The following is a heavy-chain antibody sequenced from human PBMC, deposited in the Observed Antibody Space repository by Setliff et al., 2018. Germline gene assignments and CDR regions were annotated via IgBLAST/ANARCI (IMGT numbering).Heavy chain of an antibody. CDR3: ARHVGIRGRGYNYYYYYMDV. J-gene: IGHJ6*03. V-gene: IGHV4-59*04. D-gene: IGHD3-10*01. CDR1: GGSISSYY. Sequence: SETLSLTCTVSGGSISSYYWSWIRQPPGKGLEWIGEINHSGSTNYNQSLKSRVTLSVDTSKNQFSLQLTSVTAADTALYYCARHVGIRGRGYNYYYYYMDVWGKGATVTVSS. CDR2: INHSGST.